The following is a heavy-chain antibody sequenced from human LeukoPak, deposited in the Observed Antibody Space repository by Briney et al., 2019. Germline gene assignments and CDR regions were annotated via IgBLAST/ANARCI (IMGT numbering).Heavy chain of an antibody. Sequence: ASVKASCKASGYTFTGYYMHWVRQAPGQGLEWMGWINPNSGGTNYAQKFQGWVTMTRDTSISTAYMELSRLRSDDTAVYYCARGGTYCSSTSCYAVAFDYWGQGTLVTVSS. CDR3: ARGGTYCSSTSCYAVAFDY. CDR2: INPNSGGT. D-gene: IGHD2-2*01. J-gene: IGHJ4*02. CDR1: GYTFTGYY. V-gene: IGHV1-2*04.